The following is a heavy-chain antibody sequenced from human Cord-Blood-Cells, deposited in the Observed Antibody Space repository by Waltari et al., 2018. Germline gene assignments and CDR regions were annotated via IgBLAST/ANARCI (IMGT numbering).Heavy chain of an antibody. CDR1: GGSISSSSYY. V-gene: IGHV4-39*01. CDR3: ARLDDGYCSSTSCYTFDY. J-gene: IGHJ4*02. D-gene: IGHD2-2*02. Sequence: QLQLQESGPGLVKPSETLSLTCTVSGGSISSSSYYWGWIRQPPGKGLEWIGSIYYSGSTYDNPSLKSRVTISVDTSKNQFSLKLSSVTAADTAVYYCARLDDGYCSSTSCYTFDYWGQGTLVTVSS. CDR2: IYYSGST.